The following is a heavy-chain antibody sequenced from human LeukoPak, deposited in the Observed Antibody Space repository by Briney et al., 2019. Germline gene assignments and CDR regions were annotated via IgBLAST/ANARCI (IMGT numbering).Heavy chain of an antibody. CDR2: ISGNGGGT. J-gene: IGHJ4*02. Sequence: PGGSLRLSCAASGFIFSNYALGWVRQAPGKGLKWVSSISGNGGGTYYAASVRGRFTISRDNSKNTLYLQMNSLRANDTGVYFCAKVSLGDDYNVWGQGTLVTVSS. D-gene: IGHD5-24*01. CDR3: AKVSLGDDYNV. V-gene: IGHV3-23*01. CDR1: GFIFSNYA.